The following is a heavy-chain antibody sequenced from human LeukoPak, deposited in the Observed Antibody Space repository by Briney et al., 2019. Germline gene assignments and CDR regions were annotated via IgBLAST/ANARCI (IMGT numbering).Heavy chain of an antibody. D-gene: IGHD3-3*01. J-gene: IGHJ5*02. CDR3: ARHSGLRSPFDP. CDR2: IYSSGNT. V-gene: IGHV4-39*01. Sequence: SETLSLTCTVSGGSISSSSYYWGWIRQPPGRDLEWIGSIYSSGNTYYNPSLESRVTISVDTSKNQLSLKLTSATAADTSVYYCARHSGLRSPFDPWGQGTLVTVSS. CDR1: GGSISSSSYY.